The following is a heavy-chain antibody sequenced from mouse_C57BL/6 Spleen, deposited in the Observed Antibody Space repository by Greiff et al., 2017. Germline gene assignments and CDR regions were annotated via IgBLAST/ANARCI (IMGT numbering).Heavy chain of an antibody. CDR1: GFSLTSYG. V-gene: IGHV2-2*01. CDR2: IWSGGST. Sequence: VKLVESGPGLVQPSQSLSITCTVSGFSLTSYGVHWVRQSPGKGLEWLGVIWSGGSTNCNAAFISRLSISKDNSKSQVFFEMNSLQADDTAIYYCARWDDYGNYYAMDYWGQGTSVTVSS. D-gene: IGHD2-4*01. J-gene: IGHJ4*01. CDR3: ARWDDYGNYYAMDY.